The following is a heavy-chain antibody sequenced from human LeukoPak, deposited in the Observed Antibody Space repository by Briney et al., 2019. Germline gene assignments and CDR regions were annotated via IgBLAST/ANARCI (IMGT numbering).Heavy chain of an antibody. J-gene: IGHJ4*02. V-gene: IGHV1-2*02. CDR3: ARVHGRNFWSGYTTPGIDY. CDR2: INPNSGGT. Sequence: PKASVKVSCKASGYTFTGYYMHWVRQAPGQGLEWMGWINPNSGGTNYAQKFQGRVTMTRDTSISTAYMELSRLRSDDTAVYYCARVHGRNFWSGYTTPGIDYWGQGTLVTVSS. CDR1: GYTFTGYY. D-gene: IGHD3-3*01.